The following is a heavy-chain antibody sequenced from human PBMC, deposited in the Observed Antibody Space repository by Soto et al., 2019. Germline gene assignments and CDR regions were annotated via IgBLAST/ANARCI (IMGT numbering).Heavy chain of an antibody. D-gene: IGHD3-16*01. J-gene: IGHJ3*02. Sequence: PGGSLRLSCAASGFTFSSYEMNWVRQAPGKGLEWVSYISSSGSTIYYADSVKGRFTISRDNAKNSLYLRMNSLRAEDTAVYYCAREGGHGAFDIWGQGTMVTVSS. CDR1: GFTFSSYE. CDR2: ISSSGSTI. CDR3: AREGGHGAFDI. V-gene: IGHV3-48*03.